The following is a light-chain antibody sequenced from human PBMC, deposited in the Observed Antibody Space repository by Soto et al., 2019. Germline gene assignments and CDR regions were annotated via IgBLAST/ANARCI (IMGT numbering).Light chain of an antibody. Sequence: DIQMTQSPSAISASVGDRVTISGRASQGIGNYLAWFKQKPGKVPKSMIYGISSLQSGVPSRFRGSGSGTEFTLTINSLQPEDVETYYCLQSSRYPWTFGQGTKVDIK. V-gene: IGKV1-17*03. CDR2: GIS. J-gene: IGKJ1*01. CDR1: QGIGNY. CDR3: LQSSRYPWT.